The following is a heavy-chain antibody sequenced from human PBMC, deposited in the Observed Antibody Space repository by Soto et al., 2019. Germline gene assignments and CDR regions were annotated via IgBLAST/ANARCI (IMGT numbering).Heavy chain of an antibody. CDR1: GGSISSYS. Sequence: PSDTLSLTFTVSGGSISSYSWTWIRQPPGKGLEWIGFFFYTGITNYNPSLRSRVTISADTSKNQFYLQMTSVTAAETAVYYCARGRQGYYYDSHGSLDXWGQGAQVTVS. J-gene: IGHJ4*02. D-gene: IGHD3-22*01. CDR3: ARGRQGYYYDSHGSLDX. V-gene: IGHV4-59*01. CDR2: FFYTGIT.